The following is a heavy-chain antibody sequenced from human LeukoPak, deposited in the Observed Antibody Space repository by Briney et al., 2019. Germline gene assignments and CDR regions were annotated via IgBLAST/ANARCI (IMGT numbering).Heavy chain of an antibody. Sequence: ASVKVSCKASGYTFTSYYMHWVRQAPGQGLEWMGIINPSRGSTSYAQKFRGRVTMTTDTSTSTAYMELRSLRSEDTAVYYCARGNGRYVVDYWGQGTLVTVSS. CDR3: ARGNGRYVVDY. CDR2: INPSRGST. J-gene: IGHJ4*02. D-gene: IGHD3-16*01. V-gene: IGHV1-46*01. CDR1: GYTFTSYY.